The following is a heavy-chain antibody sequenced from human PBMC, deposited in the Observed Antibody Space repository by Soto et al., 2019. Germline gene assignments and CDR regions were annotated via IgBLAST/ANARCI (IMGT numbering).Heavy chain of an antibody. CDR2: ISYDGNNK. CDR3: ARAGCDGGSCYTLVGLRYGMDV. J-gene: IGHJ6*02. CDR1: GFILSTYA. Sequence: QVQLVESGGGVVQPGRSLRLSCAASGFILSTYAMYWVRQAPGKGLEWVAVISYDGNNKYYADSVKGRFTISRDNSKNTLYLQMIILRAEDTAVYYCARAGCDGGSCYTLVGLRYGMDVWGQGPTVTVSS. D-gene: IGHD2-15*01. V-gene: IGHV3-30-3*01.